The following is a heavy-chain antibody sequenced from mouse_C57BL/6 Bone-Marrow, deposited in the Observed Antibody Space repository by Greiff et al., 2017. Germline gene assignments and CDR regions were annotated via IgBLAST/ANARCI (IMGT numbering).Heavy chain of an antibody. V-gene: IGHV1-80*01. J-gene: IGHJ4*01. Sequence: VQLQQSGAELVKPGASVMISCKASGYAFSSYWLNWVKQRPGTGLELIGQIYPGDGDTNYNGKFKGKATLTADKSSSTAYMQLSSLTSEDTAVYFCARSPRDAMDYWGQGTSVTVSS. CDR3: ARSPRDAMDY. CDR2: IYPGDGDT. CDR1: GYAFSSYW.